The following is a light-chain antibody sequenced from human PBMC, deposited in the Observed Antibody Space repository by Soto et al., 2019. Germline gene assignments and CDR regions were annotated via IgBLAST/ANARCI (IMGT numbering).Light chain of an antibody. V-gene: IGKV3-15*01. CDR3: QQYNNWPRT. CDR1: QSISID. J-gene: IGKJ2*01. CDR2: GAS. Sequence: ETVMTQSPATLSVSPGERATLSCRASQSISIDLAWYQHKPGQAPRLLMYGASTTATCIPVTFSGSGSGTEFTLTISSLQSEDFAVYYCQQYNNWPRTFGQGTKLEIK.